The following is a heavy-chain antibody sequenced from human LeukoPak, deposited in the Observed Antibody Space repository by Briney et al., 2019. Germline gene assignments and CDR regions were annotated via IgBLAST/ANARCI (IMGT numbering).Heavy chain of an antibody. V-gene: IGHV1-2*02. CDR2: INPNSGGT. J-gene: IGHJ5*02. CDR3: ARKGRSGFWFDP. Sequence: ASVKVSCKAPGYTFTGYYMHWVRQAPGQGLEWTGWINPNSGGTNYAQKFQGRVTMTRDTSISTAYMELSRLRSDDTAVYYCARKGRSGFWFDPWGQGTLVTVSS. CDR1: GYTFTGYY.